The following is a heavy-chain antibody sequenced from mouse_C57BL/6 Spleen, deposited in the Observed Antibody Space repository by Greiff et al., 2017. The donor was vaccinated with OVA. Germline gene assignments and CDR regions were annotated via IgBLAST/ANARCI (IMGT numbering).Heavy chain of an antibody. J-gene: IGHJ2*01. CDR3: TRGSHGSFDY. CDR1: GFTFSSYA. Sequence: EVKLVESGEGLVKPGGSLKLSCAASGFTFSSYAMSWVRQTPEKRLEWVAYISSGGDYIYYAATVKGRFTISRDNARNTLYLQMSSLKSEDTAMYYCTRGSHGSFDYWGQGTTLTVSS. V-gene: IGHV5S21*01. D-gene: IGHD1-1*01. CDR2: ISSGGDYI.